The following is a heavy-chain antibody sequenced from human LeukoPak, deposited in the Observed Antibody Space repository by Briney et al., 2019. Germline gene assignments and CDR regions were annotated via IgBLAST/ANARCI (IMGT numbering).Heavy chain of an antibody. D-gene: IGHD3-10*01. CDR3: AGSGSYMGY. J-gene: IGHJ4*02. CDR1: GDSVSSNSAV. Sequence: SQTLSLTCAISGDSVSSNSAVWSWIRQSPSRGLEWLGRTYYRSKWYNDYAISVKSRIIINPDTSKNQFSLQLNSVTPEDTAMYYCAGSGSYMGYWGQGTLVTASS. CDR2: TYYRSKWYN. V-gene: IGHV6-1*01.